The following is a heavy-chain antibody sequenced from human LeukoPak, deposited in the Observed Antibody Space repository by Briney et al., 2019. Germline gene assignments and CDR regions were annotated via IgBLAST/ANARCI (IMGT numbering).Heavy chain of an antibody. CDR3: AKDSGNYMDV. J-gene: IGHJ6*03. CDR1: GFTFSSYG. D-gene: IGHD1-1*01. CDR2: IRYDGSHK. Sequence: GGSLRLSCAASGFTFSSYGMHWVRQAPGKGLDWVAFIRYDGSHKYYADSVKGRFTISRDNSKNTLYLHMSSLRAEDTAVYYCAKDSGNYMDVWGKGTTVTISS. V-gene: IGHV3-30*02.